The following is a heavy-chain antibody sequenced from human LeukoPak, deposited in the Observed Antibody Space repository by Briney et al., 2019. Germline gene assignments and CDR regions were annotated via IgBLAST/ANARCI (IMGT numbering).Heavy chain of an antibody. Sequence: GGSLRLSCAASGFTFSSHAMSWVRQAPGKGLEWVSAISGSGGSTYYADSVKGRFTISRDNSKNTLYLQMNSLRAEDTAVYYCARDRGRNARRYYYYYMDVWGKGTTVTVSS. V-gene: IGHV3-23*01. CDR1: GFTFSSHA. CDR2: ISGSGGST. CDR3: ARDRGRNARRYYYYYMDV. J-gene: IGHJ6*03. D-gene: IGHD3-10*01.